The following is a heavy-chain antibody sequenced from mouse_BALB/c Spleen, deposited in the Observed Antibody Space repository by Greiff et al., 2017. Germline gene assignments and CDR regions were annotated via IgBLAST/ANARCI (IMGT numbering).Heavy chain of an antibody. J-gene: IGHJ1*01. CDR1: GYTFTSYW. V-gene: IGHV1-69*02. CDR3: TRYYYGSSYWYFDV. D-gene: IGHD1-1*01. CDR2: IYPSDSYT. Sequence: QVQLQQPGAELVRPGASVKLSCKASGYTFTSYWINWVKQRPGQGLEWIGNIYPSDSYTNYNQKFKDKATLTVDKSSSTAYMQLSSPTSEDSAVYYCTRYYYGSSYWYFDVWGAGTTVTVSS.